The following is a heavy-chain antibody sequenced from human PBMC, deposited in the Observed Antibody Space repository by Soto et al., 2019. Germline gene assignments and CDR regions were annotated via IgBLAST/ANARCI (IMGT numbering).Heavy chain of an antibody. V-gene: IGHV3-64D*08. J-gene: IGHJ4*02. CDR2: ISNIGGTT. Sequence: GGSLRLSCSASGFTFNTYAMHWVRQAPGKGLEYVSGISNIGGTTSYAASVKGRFTISRDNSKNTLFLQMTSLRGDDTAVYYCVKDITGLAYWGQGTQVTVSS. CDR1: GFTFNTYA. CDR3: VKDITGLAY.